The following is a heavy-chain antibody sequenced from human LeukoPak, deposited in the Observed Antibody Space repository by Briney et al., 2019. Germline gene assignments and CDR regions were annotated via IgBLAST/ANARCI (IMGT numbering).Heavy chain of an antibody. CDR2: ISVYNGVT. V-gene: IGHV1-18*01. J-gene: IGHJ4*02. CDR3: ARSASSSGYYLPFDC. D-gene: IGHD3-22*01. Sequence: ASVKVSCKASGYTFANYGIGWVRQAPGQGLEWVGWISVYNGVTNYAQKVRGRVTMTTDTSTNTAYMELGSLRSDDTAVYYCARSASSSGYYLPFDCWGQGSPVTVSA. CDR1: GYTFANYG.